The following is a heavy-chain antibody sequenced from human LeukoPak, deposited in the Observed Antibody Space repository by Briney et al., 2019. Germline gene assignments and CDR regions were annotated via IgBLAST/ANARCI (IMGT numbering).Heavy chain of an antibody. J-gene: IGHJ4*02. CDR1: GFTFSSYG. CDR3: AKDTNDILTGYWPFDY. CDR2: IRYDGSNK. V-gene: IGHV3-30*02. D-gene: IGHD3-9*01. Sequence: PGGSLRLSCAASGFTFSSYGMHWVRQAPGKGLEWVAFIRYDGSNKYYADSVKGRFTISRDNSKNTLYLQMNSLRAEDTAVYYCAKDTNDILTGYWPFDYWGQGTLVTVSS.